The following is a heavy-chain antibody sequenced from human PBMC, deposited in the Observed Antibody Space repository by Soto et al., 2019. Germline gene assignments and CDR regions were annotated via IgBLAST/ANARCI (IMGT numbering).Heavy chain of an antibody. Sequence: PSETLSLTCTVSGGAVISGGYCCSCIRQHPWTGLEWIGYIYYSGTTYFNPSLKSRASISLDTSKNEFSLKLTSVTAADTAVYYCARRALPQCINGVCYKDGFWDYWGQGALVTVSS. CDR1: GGAVISGGYC. CDR2: IYYSGTT. V-gene: IGHV4-31*03. D-gene: IGHD2-8*01. J-gene: IGHJ4*02. CDR3: ARRALPQCINGVCYKDGFWDY.